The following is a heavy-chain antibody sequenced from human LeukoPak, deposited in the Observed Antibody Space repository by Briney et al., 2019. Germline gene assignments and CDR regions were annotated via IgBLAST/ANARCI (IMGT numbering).Heavy chain of an antibody. CDR3: ARKLYNWNDGDAFDI. CDR1: GYTFTGYY. Sequence: ASVKVSCKASGYTFTGYYMHWVRQAPGQGLEWMGGIIPIFGTANYAQKFQGRVTITTDESTSTAYMELSSLRSEDTAVYYCARKLYNWNDGDAFDIWGQGTMVTVSS. J-gene: IGHJ3*02. D-gene: IGHD1-20*01. V-gene: IGHV1-69*05. CDR2: IIPIFGTA.